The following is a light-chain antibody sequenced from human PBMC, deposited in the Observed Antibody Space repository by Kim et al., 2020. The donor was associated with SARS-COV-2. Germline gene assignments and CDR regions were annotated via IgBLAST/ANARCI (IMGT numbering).Light chain of an antibody. J-gene: IGKJ1*01. CDR2: GAS. CDR3: HQYAGAPWT. CDR1: QGISTN. V-gene: IGKV3-20*01. Sequence: LSPGERVTLSCRASQGISTNLAWTQHNPGKPPNLLIYGASRRPTGIPYRFSGSGSGTDFTLTITGLEPEDYAVYYCHQYAGAPWTLGQGTKVDIK.